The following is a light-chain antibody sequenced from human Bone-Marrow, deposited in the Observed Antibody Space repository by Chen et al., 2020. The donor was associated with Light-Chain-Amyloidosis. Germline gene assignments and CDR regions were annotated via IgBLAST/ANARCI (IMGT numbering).Light chain of an antibody. Sequence: NFMLTQPHSVSESPGKTVLISCTRSSGSIATKYVQWYQQRPGSSTTTVIYEDDQRPPGVPDRFSGSIDRSANSASLTISGLKTEDEADYYCQSYQGSSQGVFGGGTKLTVL. CDR2: EDD. CDR3: QSYQGSSQGV. J-gene: IGLJ3*02. V-gene: IGLV6-57*01. CDR1: SGSIATKY.